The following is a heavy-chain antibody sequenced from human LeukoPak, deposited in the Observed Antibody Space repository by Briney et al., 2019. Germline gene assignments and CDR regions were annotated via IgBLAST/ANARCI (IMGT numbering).Heavy chain of an antibody. CDR3: ARDIHTTVTLYFDY. CDR1: GFTFSSYA. CDR2: ISGSGGST. Sequence: GGSLRLSCAASGFTFSSYAMSWVRQAPGKGLEWVSAISGSGGSTYYADSVKGRFTISRDNSRNTLYVQMNSLRAEDTAVYYCARDIHTTVTLYFDYWGQGTLVTVSS. D-gene: IGHD4-17*01. J-gene: IGHJ4*02. V-gene: IGHV3-23*01.